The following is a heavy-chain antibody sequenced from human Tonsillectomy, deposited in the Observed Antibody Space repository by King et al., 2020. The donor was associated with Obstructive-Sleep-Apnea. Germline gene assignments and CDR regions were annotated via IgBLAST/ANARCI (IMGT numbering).Heavy chain of an antibody. CDR1: GFTFSRYW. J-gene: IGHJ5*02. V-gene: IGHV3-74*01. Sequence: EVQLVESGGGLVHPGGSLRLSCAASGFTFSRYWMHWVRQATGKGLVWVARINGDGTSRTYADSVKGRFTLSRDNAKNTLYLQMNSLRDEDTAIYYCTRPYTMDWSVNWFGPWGQGTLVTVSS. CDR3: TRPYTMDWSVNWFGP. CDR2: INGDGTSR. D-gene: IGHD3/OR15-3a*01.